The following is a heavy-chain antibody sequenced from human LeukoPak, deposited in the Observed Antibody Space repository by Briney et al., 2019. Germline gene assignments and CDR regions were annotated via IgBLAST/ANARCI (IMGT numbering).Heavy chain of an antibody. CDR3: ARYAFGAYYYGMDV. J-gene: IGHJ6*02. CDR2: ISTSGSTI. CDR1: GFTFSDYY. Sequence: GGSLRLSCAASGFTFSDYYMSWIRQAPGKGLEWVSYISTSGSTIYYADSVKGRFTISRDNAKNSLCLQMNSLRAEDTAVYYCARYAFGAYYYGMDVWGQGTTVTVSS. D-gene: IGHD3-10*01. V-gene: IGHV3-11*01.